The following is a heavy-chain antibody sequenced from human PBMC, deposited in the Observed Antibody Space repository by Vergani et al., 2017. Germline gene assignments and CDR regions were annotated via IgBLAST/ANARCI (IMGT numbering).Heavy chain of an antibody. CDR3: AREFRVATIPSYYFDY. V-gene: IGHV3-11*05. Sequence: QVQLQESGPGLVKPSQTLSLTCTVSGGSISSGGYYMSWIRQAPGKGLEWVSYISSSSSYTNYADSVKGRFTISRDNAKNSLYLQMNSLRAEDTAVYYCAREFRVATIPSYYFDYWGQGTLVTVSS. CDR1: GGSISSGGYY. CDR2: ISSSSSYT. J-gene: IGHJ4*02. D-gene: IGHD5-12*01.